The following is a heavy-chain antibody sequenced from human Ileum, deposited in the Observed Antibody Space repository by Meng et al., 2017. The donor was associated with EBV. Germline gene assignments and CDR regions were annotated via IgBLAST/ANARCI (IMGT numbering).Heavy chain of an antibody. J-gene: IGHJ4*02. V-gene: IGHV4-4*02. D-gene: IGHD6-19*01. Sequence: SSPGRGNPSGTLSLTCAVSGGSIRSSNWWSWVRQPPGKGLEWIGEIYHSGSTNYNPSLKSRVTISVDKSKNQFSLNLSSVTAADTAVYYCARVGQWLPIDYWGQGTLVTVSS. CDR1: GGSIRSSNW. CDR3: ARVGQWLPIDY. CDR2: IYHSGST.